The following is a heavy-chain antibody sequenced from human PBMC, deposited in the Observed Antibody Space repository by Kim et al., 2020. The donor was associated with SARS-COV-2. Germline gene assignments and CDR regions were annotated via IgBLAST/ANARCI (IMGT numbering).Heavy chain of an antibody. CDR1: GGSISSGSYY. CDR3: AGVGDSSSWTNGFAP. D-gene: IGHD6-13*01. V-gene: IGHV4-61*02. CDR2: IYTSGST. Sequence: SETLSLTCTVSGGSISSGSYYWSWIRQPAGKGLEWIGRIYTSGSTNYNPSLKSQVTISVDTSKNQFSLKLSSVTAADTAVYYCAGVGDSSSWTNGFAPWGQGTLVTLSS. J-gene: IGHJ5*02.